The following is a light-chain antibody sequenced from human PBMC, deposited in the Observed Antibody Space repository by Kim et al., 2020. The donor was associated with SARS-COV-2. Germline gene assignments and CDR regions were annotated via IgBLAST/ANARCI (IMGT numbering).Light chain of an antibody. J-gene: IGKJ5*01. CDR2: GAS. CDR3: QQYDIWPPIT. CDR1: QSVSTN. V-gene: IGKV3-15*01. Sequence: EVVMTQSPATLSVSPGERATLSCRASQSVSTNLAWYQHKPGQAPRLLIFGASTRATGVPARFSGSGSGTEFTLSISSLQSEDFAVYYCQQYDIWPPITFGQGTRLESK.